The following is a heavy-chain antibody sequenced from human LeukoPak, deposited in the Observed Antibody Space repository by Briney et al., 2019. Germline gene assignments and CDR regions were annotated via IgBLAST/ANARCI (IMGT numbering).Heavy chain of an antibody. V-gene: IGHV3-21*04. CDR1: GFTFSNYA. CDR3: AKPEPVDTASLDY. Sequence: RPGGSLRLSCAASGFTFSNYAMSWVRQAPGKGLEWVSSIRSSTTYVYYADSVKGRFTISRDNAKNSLYLQMNSLRAEDTAVYYCAKPEPVDTASLDYWGQGTLVTVSS. J-gene: IGHJ4*02. D-gene: IGHD5-18*01. CDR2: IRSSTTYV.